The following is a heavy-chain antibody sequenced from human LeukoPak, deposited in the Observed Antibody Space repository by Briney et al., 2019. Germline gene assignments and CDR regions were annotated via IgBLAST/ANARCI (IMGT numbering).Heavy chain of an antibody. CDR1: GGSISTYY. Sequence: SETLSLTCTVSGGSISTYYWSWIRQPPGKGLEWTGYIYYSGSTYYNPSLKSRVTISVDTSKNQFSLKLSSVTAADTAVYYCARDNPGGPLLLPHAFDIWGQGTMVTVSS. CDR3: ARDNPGGPLLLPHAFDI. D-gene: IGHD2-21*02. J-gene: IGHJ3*02. CDR2: IYYSGST. V-gene: IGHV4-59*01.